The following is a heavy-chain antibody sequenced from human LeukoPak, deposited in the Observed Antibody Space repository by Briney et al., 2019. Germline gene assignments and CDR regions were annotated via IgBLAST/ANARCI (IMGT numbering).Heavy chain of an antibody. V-gene: IGHV3-43D*03. J-gene: IGHJ4*02. CDR3: AKSVGYGSGSYCDY. D-gene: IGHD3-10*01. CDR2: ISWDGGST. CDR1: GFTFDDYA. Sequence: PGGSLRLSCAASGFTFDDYAMHWVRQAPGKGLEWVSLISWDGGSTYYADSVKGRFTISRDNSKNSLYLQMNSLRAEDTALYYCAKSVGYGSGSYCDYWGQGTLVTVSS.